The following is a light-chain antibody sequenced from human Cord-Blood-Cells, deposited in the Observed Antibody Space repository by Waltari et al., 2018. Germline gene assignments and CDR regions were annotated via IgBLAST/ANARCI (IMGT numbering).Light chain of an antibody. CDR2: GAS. J-gene: IGKJ4*01. CDR3: QQYGSSPQVT. CDR1: QSVSRSY. Sequence: DIVLTQSPGTLSLSPGERATLSCRASQSVSRSYLAWYQQKPGQAPRLLIYGASSRATGIPDRVSGSGSGTDFTLTISRLEPEDFAVYYCQQYGSSPQVTFGGGTKVEIK. V-gene: IGKV3-20*01.